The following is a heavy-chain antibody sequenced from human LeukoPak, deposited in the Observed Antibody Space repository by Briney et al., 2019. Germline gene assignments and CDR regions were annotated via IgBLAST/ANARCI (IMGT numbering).Heavy chain of an antibody. D-gene: IGHD2-2*01. CDR3: TTADLKIVVVPAAGY. J-gene: IGHJ4*02. CDR1: GFTFSSYA. CDR2: ISGSGGNT. Sequence: GGSLRLSCAASGFTFSSYAMSWVRQAPGKGLEWVSAISGSGGNTYYADSVKGRFTISRDNSKNTLYLQMNSLRAEDTAVYHCTTADLKIVVVPAAGYWGQGTLVTVSS. V-gene: IGHV3-23*01.